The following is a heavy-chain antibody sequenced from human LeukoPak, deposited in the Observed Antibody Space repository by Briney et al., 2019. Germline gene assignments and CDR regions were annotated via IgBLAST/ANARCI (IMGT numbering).Heavy chain of an antibody. J-gene: IGHJ4*02. D-gene: IGHD6-13*01. CDR1: GGSISSSSYY. Sequence: PSETLSLTCTVSGGSISSSSYYWGWIRQPPGKGLEWIGSIYYSGSTYYNPSLKSRVTISVDTSKNQFSPKLSSVTAADTAVYYCASGGAAAAGIFDYWGQGTLVTVSS. V-gene: IGHV4-39*01. CDR3: ASGGAAAAGIFDY. CDR2: IYYSGST.